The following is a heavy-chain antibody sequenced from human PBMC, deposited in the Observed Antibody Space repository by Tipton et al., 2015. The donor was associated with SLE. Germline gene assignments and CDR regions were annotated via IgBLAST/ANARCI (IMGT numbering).Heavy chain of an antibody. V-gene: IGHV4-59*01. J-gene: IGHJ6*03. CDR1: GGSISSYY. D-gene: IGHD2-21*01. CDR2: IYYSGST. CDR3: ARVLVAIDYYYMDV. Sequence: TLSLPCTVSGGSISSYYWSWIRQPAGKGLEWIGYIYYSGSTNYNPSLKSRVTISVDTSKNQFSLKLSSVTAADTAVYYCARVLVAIDYYYMDVWGKGTTVTVSS.